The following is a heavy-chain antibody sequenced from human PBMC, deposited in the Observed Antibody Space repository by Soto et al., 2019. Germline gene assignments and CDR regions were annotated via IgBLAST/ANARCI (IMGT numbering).Heavy chain of an antibody. Sequence: QIQLQQSGPGLVKPSQTLSLTCAISGDSVSSNSSAWNWIRQSPSRGIEWLGRTYCRSKWYNDYAVSVRRRITRNPDTAKNQLSLQLNSVTPEDTDVYYCAGGSGSLNYWGQGTLVTVSS. D-gene: IGHD3-10*01. V-gene: IGHV6-1*01. J-gene: IGHJ4*02. CDR3: AGGSGSLNY. CDR1: GDSVSSNSSA. CDR2: TYCRSKWYN.